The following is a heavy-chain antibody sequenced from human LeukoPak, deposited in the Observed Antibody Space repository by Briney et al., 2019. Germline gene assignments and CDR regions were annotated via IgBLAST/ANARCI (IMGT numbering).Heavy chain of an antibody. D-gene: IGHD4-23*01. Sequence: PGGSLRLSCAASGFTFSSYAMHWVRQAPGKGLEWVAVISYDGSNKYYAGSVKGRFTISRDNSKNTLYLQMNSLRAEDTAVYYCARDNSPSSPYAFDIWGQGTMVTVSS. CDR2: ISYDGSNK. CDR1: GFTFSSYA. CDR3: ARDNSPSSPYAFDI. J-gene: IGHJ3*02. V-gene: IGHV3-30*01.